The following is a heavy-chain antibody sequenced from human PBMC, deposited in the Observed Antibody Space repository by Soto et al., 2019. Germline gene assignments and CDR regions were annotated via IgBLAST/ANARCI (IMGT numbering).Heavy chain of an antibody. J-gene: IGHJ4*02. D-gene: IGHD1-26*01. CDR2: ISGSGGST. V-gene: IGHV3-23*01. Sequence: EVQLLESGGGLVQPGGSLRLSFAASGFTFSSYAMRWVRQAPVKGLEWVSAISGSGGSTYYADSVKGRFTISRDNSKNTLYRQMNSLRAEDTAVYYCARRGSGSDYDYWGQGTLVTVSS. CDR1: GFTFSSYA. CDR3: ARRGSGSDYDY.